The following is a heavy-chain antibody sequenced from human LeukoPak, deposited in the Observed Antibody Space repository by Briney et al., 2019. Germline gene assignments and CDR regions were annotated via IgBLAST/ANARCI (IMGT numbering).Heavy chain of an antibody. Sequence: PGGSLRLSCAASGFGFSNYWMSWVRQAPGKGLEWVANMNEDGSEKNYVDSVKGRFTISRDNAQDSLYLQMNSLRAEDTAVYYCAKGGIRYSMSEDNWGQGTLVTVSS. J-gene: IGHJ4*02. CDR1: GFGFSNYW. CDR2: MNEDGSEK. V-gene: IGHV3-7*03. D-gene: IGHD6-13*01. CDR3: AKGGIRYSMSEDN.